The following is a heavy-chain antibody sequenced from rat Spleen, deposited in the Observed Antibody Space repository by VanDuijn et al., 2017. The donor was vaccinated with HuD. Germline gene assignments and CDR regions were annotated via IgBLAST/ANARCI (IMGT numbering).Heavy chain of an antibody. Sequence: QVQLKESGPVLVQPSQTLSLTCTVSGFSLSSYGVIWVRQPPGKGLEWRGVKWSGGSTACNSTLKSRLSISRDTSKSQVFLKMNSLQTDDTAIYFCTRSYGGYSQHWFAYWGQGTLVTVSS. CDR1: GFSLSSYG. D-gene: IGHD1-11*01. CDR3: TRSYGGYSQHWFAY. V-gene: IGHV2-15*01. J-gene: IGHJ3*01. CDR2: KWSGGST.